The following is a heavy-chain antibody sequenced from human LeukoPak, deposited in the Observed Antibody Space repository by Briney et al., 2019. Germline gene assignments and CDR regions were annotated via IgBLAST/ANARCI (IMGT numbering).Heavy chain of an antibody. CDR2: ISSSSSYL. V-gene: IGHV3-21*01. Sequence: PGGSLRLSCAASGFTFSTYTMNWIRQAPGKGLEWVSSISSSSSYLYYSDSVKGRFTISRDNARNSLYLQMNSLRVDDTAVYYCARGMALVDYWGQGTLVTVSS. CDR3: ARGMALVDY. J-gene: IGHJ4*02. CDR1: GFTFSTYT. D-gene: IGHD5-24*01.